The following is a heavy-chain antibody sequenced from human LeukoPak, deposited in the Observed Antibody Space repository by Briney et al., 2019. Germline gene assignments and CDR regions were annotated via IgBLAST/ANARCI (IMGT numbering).Heavy chain of an antibody. D-gene: IGHD2-15*01. V-gene: IGHV3-23*01. J-gene: IGHJ6*02. CDR1: GFTFSSYA. CDR3: AKDLDYCSGGSCYEPIDYYYGMDV. CDR2: ISGSGGST. Sequence: GGSLRLSCAASGFTFSSYAMSWVRQAPGKGLEWVSAISGSGGSTYYADSVKGRFTISRDNSKNTLYLQMNSLRAEDTAVYYCAKDLDYCSGGSCYEPIDYYYGMDVWGQGTTVTVSS.